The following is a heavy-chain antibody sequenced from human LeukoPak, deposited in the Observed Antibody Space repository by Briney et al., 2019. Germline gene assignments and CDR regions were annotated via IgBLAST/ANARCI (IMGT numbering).Heavy chain of an antibody. CDR2: IYYSGST. V-gene: IGHV4-39*01. CDR3: ARRGYYYGSGTLY. J-gene: IGHJ4*02. D-gene: IGHD3-10*01. CDR1: GGSISSSSYY. Sequence: SETLSLTCTVSGGSISSSSYYWGWIRQPPGKGLEWIGSIYYSGSTYYNPSLKSRVTISVDTSKNQFSLKLSSVTAADTAVYYCARRGYYYGSGTLYWGQGTLVTVSS.